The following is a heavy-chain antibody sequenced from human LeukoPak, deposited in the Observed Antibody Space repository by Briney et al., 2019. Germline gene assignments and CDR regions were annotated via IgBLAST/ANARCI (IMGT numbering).Heavy chain of an antibody. V-gene: IGHV1-2*02. D-gene: IGHD6-13*01. Sequence: ASVKVSCKASGYTFTGYYMHWVRQAPGQGLEWMGWINPNSGGTNYAQKFQGRVTMTRDTSISTAYMELSGLRSDDTAVYYCARDISMAAAGTHEFDYWGQGTLVTVSS. CDR3: ARDISMAAAGTHEFDY. CDR2: INPNSGGT. J-gene: IGHJ4*02. CDR1: GYTFTGYY.